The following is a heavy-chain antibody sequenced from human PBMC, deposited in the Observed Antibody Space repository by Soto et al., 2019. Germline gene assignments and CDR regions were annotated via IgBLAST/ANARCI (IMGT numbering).Heavy chain of an antibody. CDR1: GFTFSVYA. Sequence: QVQLVESGGGVVQPGRSLRLSCAASGFTFSVYAIHWVRQAPGKGLEWVAVISYDGSKKYYADSVKGRFTISRDNSKNTLYLQMNSLRAEDTAVYYCAKTQPEQWSIFDYWGQGTLVTISS. D-gene: IGHD6-19*01. J-gene: IGHJ4*02. CDR3: AKTQPEQWSIFDY. CDR2: ISYDGSKK. V-gene: IGHV3-30-3*02.